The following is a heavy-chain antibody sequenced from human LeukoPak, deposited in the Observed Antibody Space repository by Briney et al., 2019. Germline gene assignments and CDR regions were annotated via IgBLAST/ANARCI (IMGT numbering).Heavy chain of an antibody. D-gene: IGHD3-3*01. CDR2: ISSSSSYI. CDR3: ARAGYDFWSGYYTGNDY. CDR1: GLTFSSHW. Sequence: GGSLRLSCAASGLTFSSHWMHWVRQAPGKGLEWVSSISSSSSYIYYADSVKGRFTISRDNAKNSLYLQMNSLRAEDTAVYYCARAGYDFWSGYYTGNDYWGQGTLVTVSS. J-gene: IGHJ4*02. V-gene: IGHV3-21*01.